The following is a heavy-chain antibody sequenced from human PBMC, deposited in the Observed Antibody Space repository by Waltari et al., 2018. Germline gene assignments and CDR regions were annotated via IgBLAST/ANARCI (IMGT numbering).Heavy chain of an antibody. D-gene: IGHD3-22*01. Sequence: QLRLQESGPGLVKPSGTLSLTCTVSGGSISSNSSYWGWIRQPPGKGLEWIGSIYYSGSTYYNPSLKSRVTISVDTSKNQFSLKLSSVAAADTAVYYCARQIVVVNYYFDYWGQGTLVTVSS. J-gene: IGHJ4*02. CDR1: GGSISSNSSY. CDR3: ARQIVVVNYYFDY. CDR2: IYYSGST. V-gene: IGHV4-39*01.